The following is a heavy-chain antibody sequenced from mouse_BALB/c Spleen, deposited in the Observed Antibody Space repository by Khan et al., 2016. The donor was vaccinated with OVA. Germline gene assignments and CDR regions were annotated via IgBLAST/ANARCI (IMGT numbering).Heavy chain of an antibody. D-gene: IGHD2-1*01. V-gene: IGHV1-54*01. CDR2: INPGSGNT. Sequence: QVQLKQSGAELVRPGTSVKVSCKASGYAFTDYLIEWVKQRPGQGLEWIGVINPGSGNTNYNEKFKGKATLTADKSSSTAYMQLSSLTSDDSAVYFCARVGYGTLAYWGQGTPVTVSA. J-gene: IGHJ3*01. CDR1: GYAFTDYL. CDR3: ARVGYGTLAY.